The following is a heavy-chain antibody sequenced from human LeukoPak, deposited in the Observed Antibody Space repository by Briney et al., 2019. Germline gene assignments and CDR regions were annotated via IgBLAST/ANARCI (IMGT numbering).Heavy chain of an antibody. V-gene: IGHV3-21*01. CDR2: ISGSSSYI. J-gene: IGHJ4*02. Sequence: GGSLRLSCAASGFTFSSYSMNWVRQAPGKGLEWVSFISGSSSYIYYAASLKGRFTISRDNAKNSLYLQMNSLRAEDTAVYYCARRLDYWGQGTLVTVSS. CDR1: GFTFSSYS. CDR3: ARRLDY.